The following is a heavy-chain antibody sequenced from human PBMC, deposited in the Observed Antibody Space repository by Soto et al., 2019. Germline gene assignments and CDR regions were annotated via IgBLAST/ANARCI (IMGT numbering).Heavy chain of an antibody. CDR2: IYNVGST. J-gene: IGHJ6*02. Sequence: GGSLRLSCAASGFTVSTNYMNWVRQAPGKVLEWVSIIYNVGSTYYADSVRGRFTISRDNSKNTLYLQMNNLRVEDTAVYYCARDSQGVPAVTPGYHYFGMDVWGQGXKVTVYS. V-gene: IGHV3-53*01. CDR1: GFTVSTNY. CDR3: ARDSQGVPAVTPGYHYFGMDV. D-gene: IGHD2-2*01.